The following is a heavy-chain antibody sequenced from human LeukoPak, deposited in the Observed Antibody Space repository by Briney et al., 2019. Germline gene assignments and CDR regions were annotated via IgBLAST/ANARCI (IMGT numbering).Heavy chain of an antibody. CDR3: ARGLGRCFGKYYFDS. V-gene: IGHV4-39*01. D-gene: IGHD4/OR15-4a*01. J-gene: IGHJ4*02. CDR1: GGSVSSTSYY. CDR2: INYSGST. Sequence: SETLSLTCTVSGGSVSSTSYYWGWIRQPPGKGLEWIGSINYSGSTYYNPSLNSRVTISVDTSKNQFSLKLTALTDADTAVYYCARGLGRCFGKYYFDSWGQGTLVTVSS.